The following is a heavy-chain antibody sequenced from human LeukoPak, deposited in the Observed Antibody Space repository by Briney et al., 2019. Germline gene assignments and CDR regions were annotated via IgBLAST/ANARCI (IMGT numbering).Heavy chain of an antibody. D-gene: IGHD3-16*02. CDR2: IYYSGST. CDR1: GGSISSYY. J-gene: IGHJ6*02. Sequence: SETLSLTCTVSGGSISSYYWSWIRQPPGKGLEWIGYIYYSGSTNYNPSLKSRVTISVDTSKNQFSLKLSSVTAADTAVYYCAGSYRQGTPNYSYYGMDVWGQGTTVTVSS. V-gene: IGHV4-59*08. CDR3: AGSYRQGTPNYSYYGMDV.